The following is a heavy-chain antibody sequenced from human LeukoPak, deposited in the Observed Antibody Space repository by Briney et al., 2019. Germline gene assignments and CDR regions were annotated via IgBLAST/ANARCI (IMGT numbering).Heavy chain of an antibody. J-gene: IGHJ4*02. CDR2: ISGSGGST. V-gene: IGHV3-23*01. CDR3: AKGLDVLRYFDWKFDY. Sequence: GGSLRLSCAASGFTFSSYAMSWVRQAPGKGLEWVSAISGSGGSTYYADSVKGRFTISRDNSKNTLYLQMNSLRAEDTAVYYCAKGLDVLRYFDWKFDYWGRGTLVTVSS. CDR1: GFTFSSYA. D-gene: IGHD3-9*01.